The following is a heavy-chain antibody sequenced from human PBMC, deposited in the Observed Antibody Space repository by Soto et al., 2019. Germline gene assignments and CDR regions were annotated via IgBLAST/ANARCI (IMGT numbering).Heavy chain of an antibody. V-gene: IGHV4-31*03. CDR3: AREIAARRSYYYMDV. CDR1: GGSISSGGYY. CDR2: IYYSGST. D-gene: IGHD6-6*01. Sequence: PSETLSLTCTVSGGSISSGGYYWSWIRQHPGKGLEWIGYIYYSGSTYYNPSLKSRVTISVDTSKNQFSLKLSSVTAADTAVYYCAREIAARRSYYYMDVWGKGTTVTVSS. J-gene: IGHJ6*03.